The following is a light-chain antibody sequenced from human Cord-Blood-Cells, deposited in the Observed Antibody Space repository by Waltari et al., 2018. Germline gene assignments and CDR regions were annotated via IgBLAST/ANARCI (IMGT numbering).Light chain of an antibody. CDR3: QQYYSTPYT. J-gene: IGKJ2*01. CDR1: QSVLYSSNNKNY. CDR2: WAS. V-gene: IGKV4-1*01. Sequence: DIVMTQSPDSLAVSLGERATIHCKYSQSVLYSSNNKNYLAWYQQKPGQPPKLIIYWASTRESGVPDRFSGSGSGTDFTLTISSLQAEDVAVYYCQQYYSTPYTFGQGTKLEIK.